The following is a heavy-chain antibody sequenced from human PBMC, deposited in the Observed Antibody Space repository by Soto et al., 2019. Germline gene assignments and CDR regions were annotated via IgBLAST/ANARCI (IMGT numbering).Heavy chain of an antibody. CDR1: GFDFSTTW. J-gene: IGHJ5*02. D-gene: IGHD3-16*01. CDR2: ITSDGSSI. Sequence: GGSLRLSCAASGFDFSTTWMHWVRQVPGKGLVWVSRITSDGSSITYADSVKGRFTISRDNAKNTLYLQMNSLRVEDTAVYYCTRDLFSYDYSGILWFDPWGQGTLVTV. CDR3: TRDLFSYDYSGILWFDP. V-gene: IGHV3-74*01.